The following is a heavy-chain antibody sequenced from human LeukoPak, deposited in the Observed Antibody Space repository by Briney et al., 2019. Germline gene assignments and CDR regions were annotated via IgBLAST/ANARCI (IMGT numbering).Heavy chain of an antibody. Sequence: PGGSLRLSCAASGFTFSSYAMSWVRQAPGKGLEWVAFIRYDGSNKYYADSVKGRFTISRDNSKNTLYLQMNSLRAEDTAVYYCAKGLYCSSTSCFPGGYWGQGTLVTVSS. CDR2: IRYDGSNK. D-gene: IGHD2-2*01. CDR1: GFTFSSYA. J-gene: IGHJ4*02. CDR3: AKGLYCSSTSCFPGGY. V-gene: IGHV3-30*02.